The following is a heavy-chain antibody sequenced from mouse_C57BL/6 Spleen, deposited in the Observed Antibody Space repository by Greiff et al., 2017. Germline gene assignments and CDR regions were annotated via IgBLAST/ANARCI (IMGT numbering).Heavy chain of an antibody. CDR1: GFTFSSYA. CDR2: ISDGGSYT. D-gene: IGHD2-4*01. V-gene: IGHV5-4*01. CDR3: ARDLYYDYDGRFAY. J-gene: IGHJ3*01. Sequence: EVMLVESGGGLVKPGGSLKLSCAASGFTFSSYAMSWVRQTPDKRLEWVATISDGGSYTYYPDNVKGRFTISRDNAKNNLYLQMSHLKSEDTAMYYCARDLYYDYDGRFAYWGQGTLVTVSA.